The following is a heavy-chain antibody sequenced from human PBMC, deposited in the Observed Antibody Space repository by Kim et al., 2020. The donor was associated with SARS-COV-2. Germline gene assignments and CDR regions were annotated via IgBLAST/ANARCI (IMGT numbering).Heavy chain of an antibody. CDR1: GFTFSSYW. J-gene: IGHJ4*02. D-gene: IGHD3-16*02. CDR3: ARDSSYGGVIAVPFDY. V-gene: IGHV3-7*01. CDR2: IKQDGSEK. Sequence: GGSLRLSCAASGFTFSSYWMSWVRQAPGKGLEWVANIKQDGSEKYYVDSVKGRFTISRDHAKNSLYLQMNSLRAEDTAVYYCARDSSYGGVIAVPFDYWGQGTLVTVSS.